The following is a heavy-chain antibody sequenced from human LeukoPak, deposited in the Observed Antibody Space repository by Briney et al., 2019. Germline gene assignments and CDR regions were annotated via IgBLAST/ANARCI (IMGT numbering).Heavy chain of an antibody. CDR1: GFSFSSYY. V-gene: IGHV3-7*03. CDR3: VRGKGWLDP. CDR2: INPDGSEK. Sequence: PGGSLRLSCAASGFSFSSYYMSWVRQAPGKGLEWVALINPDGSEKNYVDSVKGRFTISRDNAKNSVYLQMNSLRAEDTAVYYCVRGKGWLDPWGQGILVTVSS. J-gene: IGHJ5*02.